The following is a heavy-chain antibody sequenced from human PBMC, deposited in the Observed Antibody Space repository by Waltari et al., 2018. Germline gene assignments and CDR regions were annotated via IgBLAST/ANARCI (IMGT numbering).Heavy chain of an antibody. CDR2: IYYSGST. Sequence: QVQLQESGPGLVKPSETLSLTCTVSGGSISSHYWSWIRQPPGKGLEWIGYIYYSGSTNYNPSLKSRVTISVDTSKNQFSLKLSSVTAADTAVYYCARAIEDYDYIWGSYRPDSFDIWGQGTMVTVSS. CDR3: ARAIEDYDYIWGSYRPDSFDI. J-gene: IGHJ3*02. CDR1: GGSISSHY. D-gene: IGHD3-16*02. V-gene: IGHV4-59*11.